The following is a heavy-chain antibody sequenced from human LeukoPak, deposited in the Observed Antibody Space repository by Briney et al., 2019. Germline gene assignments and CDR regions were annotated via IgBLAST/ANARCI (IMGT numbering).Heavy chain of an antibody. CDR3: ARVDTAMVSYYYYYGMDV. J-gene: IGHJ6*02. CDR1: GFTFSDYA. Sequence: GGSLRLSCAASGFTFSDYAMSWVRQAPGKGLEWVSAISGGSSTYYADSVKGRFTISRDNSKNTLYLQMNSLRAEDTAVYYCARVDTAMVSYYYYYGMDVWGQGTTVTVSS. D-gene: IGHD5-18*01. CDR2: ISGGSST. V-gene: IGHV3-23*01.